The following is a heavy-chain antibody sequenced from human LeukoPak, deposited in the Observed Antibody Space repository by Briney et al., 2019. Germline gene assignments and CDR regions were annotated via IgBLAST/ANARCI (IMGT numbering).Heavy chain of an antibody. CDR2: ISSSSSII. CDR3: ARDPQWIQNAFYI. Sequence: PGGSLRLSCAASGFTFSSFSMNWVRQAPGKGLEWVSYISSSSSIIYYADSVKGRVTISRDNAKNSLYLQMNSLRAEDTALYYCARDPQWIQNAFYIWGQGTMVTVSS. D-gene: IGHD5-18*01. CDR1: GFTFSSFS. J-gene: IGHJ3*02. V-gene: IGHV3-48*01.